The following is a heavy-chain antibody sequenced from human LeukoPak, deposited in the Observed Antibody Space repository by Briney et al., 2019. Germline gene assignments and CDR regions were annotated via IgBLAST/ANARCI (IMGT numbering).Heavy chain of an antibody. D-gene: IGHD5-24*01. Sequence: GRSLRLSCAASGFTFSNYGTHWVRQAPGKGLEWVAGIWSDETSTYSGDPVKGRFTISRDNSKNTLYLQMNSLRAEDTAVYYCAGARDGYNHGLHYWGQGTLVTVSS. V-gene: IGHV3-33*01. J-gene: IGHJ4*02. CDR3: AGARDGYNHGLHY. CDR1: GFTFSNYG. CDR2: IWSDETST.